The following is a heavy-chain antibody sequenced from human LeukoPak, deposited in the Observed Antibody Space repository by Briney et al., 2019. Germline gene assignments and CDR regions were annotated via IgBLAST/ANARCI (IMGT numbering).Heavy chain of an antibody. Sequence: GASVKVSCKASGYTCTSYYMHWVRQAHGQGLEWMGIINPSGGSTSYAQKFQGRVTMTRDMSTSKVYMEKSSLRSEDTAVYYCARDNLVEDTAWWFDPWGQGTLVTVSS. CDR1: GYTCTSYY. CDR2: INPSGGST. V-gene: IGHV1-46*01. D-gene: IGHD3-16*01. CDR3: ARDNLVEDTAWWFDP. J-gene: IGHJ5*01.